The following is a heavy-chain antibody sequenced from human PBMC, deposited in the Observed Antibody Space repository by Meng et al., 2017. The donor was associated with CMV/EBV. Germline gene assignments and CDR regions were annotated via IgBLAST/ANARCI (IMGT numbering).Heavy chain of an antibody. J-gene: IGHJ6*02. D-gene: IGHD2/OR15-2a*01. CDR3: TSFPRFIYYGMDV. CDR2: IYSGGST. CDR1: VFTVSSNY. Sequence: SLKISCAASVFTVSSNYMSWVRQAPGKGLEWVSVIYSGGSTYYADSVKGRFTISRDNSKNTLYLQRNSLRAEDTAVYYCTSFPRFIYYGMDVWGQGTTVTVSS. V-gene: IGHV3-66*02.